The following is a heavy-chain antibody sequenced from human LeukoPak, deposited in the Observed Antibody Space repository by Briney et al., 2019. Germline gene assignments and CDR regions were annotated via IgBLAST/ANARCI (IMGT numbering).Heavy chain of an antibody. CDR1: GGSISSSSYY. J-gene: IGHJ4*02. CDR2: IYYSGST. V-gene: IGHV4-39*01. CDR3: ARVNLPHDSSGYSQYYFDY. D-gene: IGHD3-22*01. Sequence: SETLSLTCTVSGGSISSSSYYWGWIRQPPGKGLEWIGSIYYSGSTYYNPSLKSRVTISVDTSKNQFFLKLSSVTAADTAVYYCARVNLPHDSSGYSQYYFDYWGQGTLVTVSS.